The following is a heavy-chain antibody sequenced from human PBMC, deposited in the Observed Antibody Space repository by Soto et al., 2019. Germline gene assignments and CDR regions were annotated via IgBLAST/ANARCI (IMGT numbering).Heavy chain of an antibody. CDR3: AHGRPYANIGATIFDY. CDR2: IYWYDDK. CDR1: GFSLSTRGVG. V-gene: IGHV2-5*01. D-gene: IGHD5-12*01. J-gene: IGHJ4*02. Sequence: QITLKESGPTLVKPTQTLTLTCTFSGFSLSTRGVGVGWIRQPPGKALEWLALIYWYDDKRYSPSLKSRLTITKDTSKNQGVLTRANMDPVDTATYDCAHGRPYANIGATIFDYWGQGTLVTVSS.